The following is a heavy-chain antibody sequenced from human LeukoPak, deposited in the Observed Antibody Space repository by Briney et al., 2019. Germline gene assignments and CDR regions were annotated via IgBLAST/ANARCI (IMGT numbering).Heavy chain of an antibody. V-gene: IGHV3-7*01. J-gene: IGHJ4*02. CDR2: INQGGGDK. Sequence: GGSLRLSCAASGFTFSGHWMSWVRQAPGKGLQWVANINQGGGDKYYVDSVKGRFTISRDNANNLLYLQMNSLRGEDTAMYYCTRDRLRAEDYWGQGTLVTVSS. CDR3: TRDRLRAEDY. CDR1: GFTFSGHW. D-gene: IGHD1-14*01.